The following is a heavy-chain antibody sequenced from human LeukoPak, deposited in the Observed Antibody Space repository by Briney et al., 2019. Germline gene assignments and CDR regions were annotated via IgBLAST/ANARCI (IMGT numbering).Heavy chain of an antibody. CDR3: ARGDFWSGHPYYYMDV. J-gene: IGHJ6*03. CDR1: GYTFTGYY. Sequence: ASVKVSCKASGYTFTGYYMHWVRQAPGQGLEWMGWINPNSGGTNYAQKFQGRVTMTRDTSISTAYMELSRLRSDDTAVYYCARGDFWSGHPYYYMDVWGKGTTVTVSS. V-gene: IGHV1-2*02. D-gene: IGHD3-3*01. CDR2: INPNSGGT.